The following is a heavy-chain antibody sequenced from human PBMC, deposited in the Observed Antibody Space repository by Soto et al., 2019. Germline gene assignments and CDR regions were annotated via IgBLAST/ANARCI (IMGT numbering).Heavy chain of an antibody. CDR2: IIPIFGTA. V-gene: IGHV1-69*13. CDR3: ARRSTGGYSYGPNAFDI. CDR1: GGTFSSYA. D-gene: IGHD5-18*01. J-gene: IGHJ3*02. Sequence: SVKVSCKASGGTFSSYAISWVRQAPGQGLEWMGGIIPIFGTANYAQKFQGRVTITADESTSTAYMELSSLRSEDTAVYYCARRSTGGYSYGPNAFDIWGQGTMVTVSS.